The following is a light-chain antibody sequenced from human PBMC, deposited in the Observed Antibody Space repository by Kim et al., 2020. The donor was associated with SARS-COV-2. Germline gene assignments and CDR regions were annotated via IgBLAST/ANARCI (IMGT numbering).Light chain of an antibody. Sequence: SSELTQDPAVSVALGQTVRITCQGDSLRSYYATWYQQKPGQAPILVIYGKNNRPSGIPDRFSGSSSGNTASLTLTGTQAGDDADYYCYSRDSNDNVVFGG. CDR1: SLRSYY. J-gene: IGLJ2*01. CDR2: GKN. CDR3: YSRDSNDNVV. V-gene: IGLV3-19*01.